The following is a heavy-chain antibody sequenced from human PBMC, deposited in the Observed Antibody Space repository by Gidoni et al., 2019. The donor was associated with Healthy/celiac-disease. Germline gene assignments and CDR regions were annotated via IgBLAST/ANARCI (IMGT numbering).Heavy chain of an antibody. CDR3: AKSRAVVVVAATDAVDY. J-gene: IGHJ4*02. CDR1: GFTFSSYA. CDR2: ISGSGGST. D-gene: IGHD2-15*01. Sequence: EVQLLESGGGLVQPGGSLRLSCAASGFTFSSYAMSWVRQAPGKGLEWVSAISGSGGSTYYADSVKGRFTISRDNSKNTLYLKMNSLRAEDTAVYYCAKSRAVVVVAATDAVDYWGQGTLVTVSS. V-gene: IGHV3-23*01.